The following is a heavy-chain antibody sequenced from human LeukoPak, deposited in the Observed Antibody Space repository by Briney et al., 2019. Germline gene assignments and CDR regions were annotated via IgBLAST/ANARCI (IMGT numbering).Heavy chain of an antibody. Sequence: SETLSLTCTVSGGSTSNHYWNWIRQPPGTGLEWIGYISDLGSTNYNPSLKSRLTISVDTSTNQLSLRLTSVTAADTAVYYCARTRYCSGETCFSPELLDTWSQGTLVTVSS. D-gene: IGHD2-15*01. V-gene: IGHV4-59*11. CDR3: ARTRYCSGETCFSPELLDT. CDR1: GGSTSNHY. J-gene: IGHJ5*02. CDR2: ISDLGST.